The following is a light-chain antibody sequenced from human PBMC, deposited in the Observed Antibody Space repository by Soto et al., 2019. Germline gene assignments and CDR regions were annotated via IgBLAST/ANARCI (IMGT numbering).Light chain of an antibody. Sequence: DIQMTQSPSTLSASVGDRVTITCRASQSISKCLAWYQQKPGKAPKLLMYDVSSLESGVPSRFSGSGYGTEFTLTISSLQSDDFATYYCQQYHSYRTFGQGTKVDIK. J-gene: IGKJ1*01. CDR3: QQYHSYRT. V-gene: IGKV1-5*01. CDR1: QSISKC. CDR2: DVS.